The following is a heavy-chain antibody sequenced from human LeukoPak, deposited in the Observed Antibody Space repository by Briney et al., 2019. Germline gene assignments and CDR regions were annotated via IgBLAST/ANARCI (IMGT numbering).Heavy chain of an antibody. J-gene: IGHJ4*02. Sequence: SETLSLTCAVYGGSFSGYYWSWIRQPPGKGLEWIGYIYYSGSTNYNPSLKSRVTISVDTSKNQFSLELSSVTAADTAVYYCAGHHPRNTVDFWGQGTLVTVSS. CDR1: GGSFSGYY. CDR2: IYYSGST. V-gene: IGHV4-59*08. CDR3: AGHHPRNTVDF. D-gene: IGHD2/OR15-2a*01.